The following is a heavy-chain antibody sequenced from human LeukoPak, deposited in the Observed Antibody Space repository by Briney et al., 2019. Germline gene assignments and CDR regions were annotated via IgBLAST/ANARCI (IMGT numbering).Heavy chain of an antibody. Sequence: GGSLRHSCAASGFTFSIYSMNWVRQAPGKGLEWVSYITSDRRTISYADPVKGRFTISRDNDKRLLYLQMDSLRAGDTAIYYCARSTSGTFDYWGQGMLVTVSS. CDR2: ITSDRRTI. J-gene: IGHJ4*02. D-gene: IGHD6-13*01. CDR1: GFTFSIYS. CDR3: ARSTSGTFDY. V-gene: IGHV3-48*01.